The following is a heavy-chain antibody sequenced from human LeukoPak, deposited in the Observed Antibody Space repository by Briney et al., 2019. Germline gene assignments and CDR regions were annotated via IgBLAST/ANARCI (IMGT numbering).Heavy chain of an antibody. Sequence: GASVKVSCKASGYTSTSYDINWVRQATGQGLEWMGWMNPYSTNTGYAQKFQGRVTITRNTSISTAYMELSSLRSEDTAVYYCARGNEYSSSPNFDYWGQGTLVTVSS. CDR1: GYTSTSYD. D-gene: IGHD6-6*01. J-gene: IGHJ4*02. CDR3: ARGNEYSSSPNFDY. V-gene: IGHV1-8*03. CDR2: MNPYSTNT.